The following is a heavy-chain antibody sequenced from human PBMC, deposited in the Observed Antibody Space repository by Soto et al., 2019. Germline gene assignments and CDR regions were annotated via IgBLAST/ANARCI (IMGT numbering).Heavy chain of an antibody. CDR1: GASIRSTDYY. J-gene: IGHJ5*02. CDR3: VRTAREGAVAPHWFDR. Sequence: SETLSLTCTVSGASIRSTDYYWSWIRQAPGKGLEWIGYVYYTGSTYYNPSLMSRLTISVDTSKNQSSLKLTSVTAAETAVYYCVRTAREGAVAPHWFDRWGQRTQVTVSS. V-gene: IGHV4-30-4*01. D-gene: IGHD2-21*02. CDR2: VYYTGST.